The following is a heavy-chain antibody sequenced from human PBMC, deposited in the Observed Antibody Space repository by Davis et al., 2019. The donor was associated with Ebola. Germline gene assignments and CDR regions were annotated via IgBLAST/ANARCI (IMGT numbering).Heavy chain of an antibody. V-gene: IGHV4-39*07. CDR1: GGSISSSSSY. CDR3: ARDNRYYGSAQYYYYYGMDV. CDR2: MFYSGST. Sequence: MPSETLSLTCTVSGGSISSSSSYWGWIRQPPGKGLEWIGNMFYSGSTNYNPSLKSRVTISVDTSKNQFSLKLSSVTAADTAVYYCARDNRYYGSAQYYYYYGMDVWGQGTTVTVSS. D-gene: IGHD3-10*01. J-gene: IGHJ6*02.